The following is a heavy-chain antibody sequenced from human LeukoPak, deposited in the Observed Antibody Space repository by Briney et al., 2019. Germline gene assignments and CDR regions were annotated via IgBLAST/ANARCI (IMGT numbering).Heavy chain of an antibody. CDR1: GFTFSSYG. V-gene: IGHV3-33*01. J-gene: IGHJ4*02. D-gene: IGHD3-22*01. CDR3: AREGDSSGYFYNFGY. Sequence: PGRSLRLSYAASGFTFSSYGMHWVRQAPGKGLEWVAVIWYDGSNKYYADSVKGRFTISRDNSKNTLYLQMNSLRAEDTAVYYCAREGDSSGYFYNFGYWGQGTLVTVSS. CDR2: IWYDGSNK.